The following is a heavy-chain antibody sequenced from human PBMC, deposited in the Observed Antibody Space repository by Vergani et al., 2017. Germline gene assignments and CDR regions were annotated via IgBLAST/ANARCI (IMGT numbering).Heavy chain of an antibody. Sequence: QITLKESGPTLVKPTQTLTLTCTVSGFSVSSSGVGVAWIRQPPGKALECLAIIYWNDDKRYSPSLMGRLTIAKDTSRNQVVLTMTNMDPVDTATYYCAHXDIFDDNYEYFDYWGPGTIVTVSS. J-gene: IGHJ4*02. CDR2: IYWNDDK. CDR1: GFSVSSSGVG. D-gene: IGHD4-11*01. V-gene: IGHV2-5*01. CDR3: AHXDIFDDNYEYFDY.